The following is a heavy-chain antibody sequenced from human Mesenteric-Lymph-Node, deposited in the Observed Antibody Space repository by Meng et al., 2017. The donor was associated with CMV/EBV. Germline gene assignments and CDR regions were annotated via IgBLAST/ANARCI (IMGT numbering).Heavy chain of an antibody. J-gene: IGHJ4*02. V-gene: IGHV4-34*01. CDR3: ARGSDIPVNNY. Sequence: QVQLQQWGAGLLKPSEALSLTCAAYGGSFSGYYWSWIRQPPGKGLEWIGEINHNGVPNYNPSLKSRVTISLDRSKNQFSLKLSSVTAEDTAVYYCARGSDIPVNNYWGQGTLVTVSS. CDR2: INHNGVP. D-gene: IGHD2-15*01. CDR1: GGSFSGYY.